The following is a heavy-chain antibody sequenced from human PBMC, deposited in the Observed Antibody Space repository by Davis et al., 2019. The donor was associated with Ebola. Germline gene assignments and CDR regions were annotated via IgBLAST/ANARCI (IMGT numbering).Heavy chain of an antibody. D-gene: IGHD3-22*01. CDR1: GYYFTSYW. V-gene: IGHV5-51*01. Sequence: GESLKISCKGSGYYFTSYWIGWVRQMPGKGLEWMGIIYPGDSDTRYSPSFQGQVTISADKSISTAYLQWSSLKASDTAMYYCARLAYYYDSSGYHRGAFDIWGQGTMVTVSS. CDR3: ARLAYYYDSSGYHRGAFDI. CDR2: IYPGDSDT. J-gene: IGHJ3*02.